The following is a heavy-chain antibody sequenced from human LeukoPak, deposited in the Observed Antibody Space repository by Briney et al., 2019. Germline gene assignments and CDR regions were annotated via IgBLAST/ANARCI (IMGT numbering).Heavy chain of an antibody. J-gene: IGHJ4*02. Sequence: PSETLSLTCTVSGGSISSGSYYWSWIRQPAGKGLEWIGRIYTSGSTNYNPSLKSRVTISVDTSKNQFSLKLSSVTAADTAMYYCARGSPWVIGPDYWGQGTLVTVSS. CDR1: GGSISSGSYY. D-gene: IGHD3-16*02. V-gene: IGHV4-61*02. CDR3: ARGSPWVIGPDY. CDR2: IYTSGST.